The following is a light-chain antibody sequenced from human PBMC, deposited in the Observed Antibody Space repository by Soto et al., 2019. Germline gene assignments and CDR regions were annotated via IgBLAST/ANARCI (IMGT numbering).Light chain of an antibody. Sequence: DIQMTQSPSTLSASVGDRVTITCLASQSISSWLAWYQQKPGKAPKVLIYDASTLESGVPSRFSGGGSGTEFTLTITCLQPDDFATYYCQEYTTYSRTFGQGTKVEVK. CDR3: QEYTTYSRT. CDR2: DAS. V-gene: IGKV1-5*01. CDR1: QSISSW. J-gene: IGKJ1*01.